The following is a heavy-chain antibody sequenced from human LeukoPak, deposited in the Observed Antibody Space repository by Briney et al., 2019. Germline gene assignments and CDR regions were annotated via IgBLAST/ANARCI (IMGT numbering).Heavy chain of an antibody. J-gene: IGHJ6*02. CDR2: ISSSSSYI. CDR1: GFTFSSYS. CDR3: ARVDMIVVGTNPYYYYGMDV. V-gene: IGHV3-21*01. Sequence: GGSLRLSCAASGFTFSSYSMNWVRQAPGKGLEWVSSISSSSSYIYYADSVKGRFTISRDNAKNSLYLQMNSPRAEDTAVYYCARVDMIVVGTNPYYYYGMDVWGQGTAVTVSS. D-gene: IGHD3-22*01.